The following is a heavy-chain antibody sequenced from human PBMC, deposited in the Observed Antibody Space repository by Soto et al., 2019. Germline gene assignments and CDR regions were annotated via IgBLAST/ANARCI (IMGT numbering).Heavy chain of an antibody. CDR2: VYHTGNT. D-gene: IGHD1-20*01. J-gene: IGHJ4*02. Sequence: QVQLQESGSGLVKPSETLSLTCTVSGVSITPYYWTWIRHPPGTGLEWIGYVYHTGNTNFNPSLKSRVTISLDTSKNQVSLRLKSVTAADTAVYYCAREQYNWKLWGQGTLVTVSS. CDR1: GVSITPYY. V-gene: IGHV4-59*01. CDR3: AREQYNWKL.